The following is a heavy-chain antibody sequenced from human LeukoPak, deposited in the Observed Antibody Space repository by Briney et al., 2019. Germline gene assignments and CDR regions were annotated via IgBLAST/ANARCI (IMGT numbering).Heavy chain of an antibody. CDR2: ISGSDDGT. J-gene: IGHJ4*02. Sequence: GGSLRLSCAASGFTFSTYAMSWVRQIPGKGLEWVSAISGSDDGTYYADSVKGRFTISRDNSKNMLYLQMNSLRAEDTAVYYCAIRIAVPGGFDNWGQGTLVTVAS. CDR1: GFTFSTYA. CDR3: AIRIAVPGGFDN. D-gene: IGHD6-19*01. V-gene: IGHV3-23*01.